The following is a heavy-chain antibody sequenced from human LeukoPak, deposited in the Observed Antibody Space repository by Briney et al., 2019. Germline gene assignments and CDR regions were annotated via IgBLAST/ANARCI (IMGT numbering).Heavy chain of an antibody. V-gene: IGHV1-18*01. CDR3: AREDSSGWYNWFDP. J-gene: IGHJ5*02. D-gene: IGHD6-19*01. CDR2: ISAYNGNT. CDR1: GGTFSSYA. Sequence: GASVKVSCKASGGTFSSYAISWVRQAPGQGLEWMGWISAYNGNTNYAQKLQGRVTMTTDTSTSTAYMELRSLRSDDTAVYYCAREDSSGWYNWFDPWGQGTLVTVSS.